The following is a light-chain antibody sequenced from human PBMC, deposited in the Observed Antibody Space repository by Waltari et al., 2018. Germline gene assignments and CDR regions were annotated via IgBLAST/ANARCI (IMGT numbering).Light chain of an antibody. Sequence: QSALTQPRSVSGSPGQSVTISCTGSSSDGGGYNYVPWYQQHPDQAPKLMIYDVTKRTSGLPDRFSASKSGNTASLTISGLQAEDEADYYCCSYGGSYTYVFGTGTKVTVL. CDR1: SSDGGGYNY. CDR2: DVT. V-gene: IGLV2-11*01. CDR3: CSYGGSYTYV. J-gene: IGLJ1*01.